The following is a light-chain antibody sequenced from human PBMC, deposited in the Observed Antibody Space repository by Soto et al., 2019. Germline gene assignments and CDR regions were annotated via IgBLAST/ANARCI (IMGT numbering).Light chain of an antibody. CDR2: EAS. J-gene: IGKJ2*01. Sequence: DFQSTQSPSTISASVGDRVTITCRAGQSISRWLAWYQQSPGTAPKLLIYEASTLESGVPARFTGIRSGTEFTLSVSSLQPVDFATYYCPQYNDSLPYTFGQGTKVDIK. CDR3: PQYNDSLPYT. CDR1: QSISRW. V-gene: IGKV1-5*03.